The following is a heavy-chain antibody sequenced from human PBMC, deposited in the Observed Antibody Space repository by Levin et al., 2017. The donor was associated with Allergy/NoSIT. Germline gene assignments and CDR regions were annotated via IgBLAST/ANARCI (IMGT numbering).Heavy chain of an antibody. Sequence: GGSLRLSCVASGFGFSSYTMHWVRQAPGKGLEWLALLSFDGANAYYADSVMGRFTISRDISNNTLYLQMNNLRPDDTAVFYCARVVGFTRFDLWGLGTLVTVSS. CDR2: LSFDGANA. V-gene: IGHV3-30-3*01. CDR1: GFGFSSYT. J-gene: IGHJ4*02. D-gene: IGHD1-26*01. CDR3: ARVVGFTRFDL.